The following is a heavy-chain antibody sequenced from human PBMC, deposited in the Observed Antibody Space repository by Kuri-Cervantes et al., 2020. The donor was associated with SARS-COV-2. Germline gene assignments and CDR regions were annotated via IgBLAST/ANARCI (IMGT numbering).Heavy chain of an antibody. CDR2: ISGSGGST. V-gene: IGHV3-23*01. CDR1: GFTFSSYA. D-gene: IGHD3-22*01. Sequence: GGSLRLSCAASGFTFSSYAMSWVRQAPGKGLEWVSAISGSGGSTYYADSVKGRFTISRDNSKNTLYLQMNSLRAEDTAVYYCAKGLAMYYYDSSGYNPPHYGMDVWGQGTTVTVS. CDR3: AKGLAMYYYDSSGYNPPHYGMDV. J-gene: IGHJ6*02.